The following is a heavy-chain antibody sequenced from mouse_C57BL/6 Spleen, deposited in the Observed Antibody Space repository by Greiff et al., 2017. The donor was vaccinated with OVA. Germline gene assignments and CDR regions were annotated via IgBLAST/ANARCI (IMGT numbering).Heavy chain of an antibody. D-gene: IGHD2-2*01. CDR1: GYTFTEYT. J-gene: IGHJ4*01. V-gene: IGHV1-62-2*01. CDR3: ARHEGGGSTMVTTRAMDY. Sequence: QVQLQQSGAELVKPGASVKLSCKASGYTFTEYTIHWVKQRSGQGLEWIGWFYPGSGSIKYNEKFKDKATLTADKSSSTVSMELSRLTSEDSAVYFCARHEGGGSTMVTTRAMDYWGQGTSVTVSS. CDR2: FYPGSGSI.